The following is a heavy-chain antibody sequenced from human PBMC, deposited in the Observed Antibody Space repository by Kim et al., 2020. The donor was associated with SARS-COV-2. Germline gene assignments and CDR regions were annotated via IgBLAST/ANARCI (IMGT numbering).Heavy chain of an antibody. V-gene: IGHV3-11*04. J-gene: IGHJ3*02. Sequence: YTGALKCRFTISRENAKNSLYLQMNSRRVEDTAVYYCATVTSLVRGVFDIWGQGTMVVVSS. CDR3: ATVTSLVRGVFDI. D-gene: IGHD3-10*01.